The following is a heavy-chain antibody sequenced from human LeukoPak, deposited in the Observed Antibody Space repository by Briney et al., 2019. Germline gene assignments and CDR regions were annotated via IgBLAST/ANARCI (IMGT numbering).Heavy chain of an antibody. CDR3: ANALGAHYFDS. CDR1: GFTFNTHW. J-gene: IGHJ4*02. V-gene: IGHV3-7*05. CDR2: IKQDGSEK. Sequence: GGSLRLSCAASGFTFNTHWMIWVRQAPGKGQEWVANIKQDGSEKYYVDSVKGRFIISRDNAKNSLYLQMNSLRAEDTAVYYCANALGAHYFDSWGQGTLVAVSS. D-gene: IGHD1-26*01.